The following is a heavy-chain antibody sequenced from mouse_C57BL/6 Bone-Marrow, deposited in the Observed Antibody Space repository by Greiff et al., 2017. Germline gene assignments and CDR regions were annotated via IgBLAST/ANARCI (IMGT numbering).Heavy chain of an antibody. J-gene: IGHJ4*01. D-gene: IGHD2-2*01. CDR3: TTGYGYDEEEEHYAMDY. V-gene: IGHV14-1*01. CDR1: GFNIKDYY. Sequence: EVQLQESGAELVRPGASVKLSCTASGFNIKDYYMHWVKQRPEQGLEWIGRIDPEDGDTEYAPKFQGKATMTADTSSNTAYLQLSSLTSEDTAVYYCTTGYGYDEEEEHYAMDYWGQGTSVTVSS. CDR2: IDPEDGDT.